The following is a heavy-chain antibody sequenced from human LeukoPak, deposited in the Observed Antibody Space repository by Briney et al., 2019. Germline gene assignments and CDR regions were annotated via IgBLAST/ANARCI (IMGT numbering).Heavy chain of an antibody. CDR2: INHSGST. CDR3: ARGRGDYVWGSYRHGLNY. D-gene: IGHD3-16*02. V-gene: IGHV4-34*01. Sequence: SETLSLTCAVYGGSFSGYSWNWIRQPPGKGLEWIGEINHSGSTNYNPSLKSRVTISVDTSKNQFSLKLSSVTAADTAVYYCARGRGDYVWGSYRHGLNYWGQGTLVTVSS. J-gene: IGHJ4*02. CDR1: GGSFSGYS.